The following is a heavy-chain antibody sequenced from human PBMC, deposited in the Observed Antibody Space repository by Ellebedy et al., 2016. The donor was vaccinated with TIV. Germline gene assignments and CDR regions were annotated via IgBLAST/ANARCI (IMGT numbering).Heavy chain of an antibody. J-gene: IGHJ4*02. CDR3: ARENGDLFDY. CDR2: ISSSGSTI. D-gene: IGHD4-17*01. V-gene: IGHV3-48*03. Sequence: GESLKISCAASGFTFSSYEMNWVRQAPGRGLEWVSYISSSGSTIYYADSVMGRFTTSRDSAKNSLNLQMNSLRAEDAAVYYCARENGDLFDYWGQGTLVTVSS. CDR1: GFTFSSYE.